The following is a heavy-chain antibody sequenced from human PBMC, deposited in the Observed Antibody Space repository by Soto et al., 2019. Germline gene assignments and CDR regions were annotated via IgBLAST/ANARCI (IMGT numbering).Heavy chain of an antibody. Sequence: GGSLRLSCAASGFTFSSYWMSWVRQAPGKGLEWVANIKQDGSEKYYVDSVKGRFTISRDNAKNSLYLQMNSLRAEDTAVYYCASRTTYYYDSSGYYYRFFDYWGQGTLVTV. J-gene: IGHJ4*02. CDR1: GFTFSSYW. D-gene: IGHD3-22*01. V-gene: IGHV3-7*01. CDR3: ASRTTYYYDSSGYYYRFFDY. CDR2: IKQDGSEK.